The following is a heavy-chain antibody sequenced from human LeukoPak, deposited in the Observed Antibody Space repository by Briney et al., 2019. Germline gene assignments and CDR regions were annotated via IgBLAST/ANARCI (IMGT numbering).Heavy chain of an antibody. CDR2: IWYDGTNK. CDR1: GFTFSYYG. V-gene: IGHV3-33*01. D-gene: IGHD3-22*01. CDR3: TSGGLTDYYDSSGYSF. J-gene: IGHJ4*02. Sequence: PGGSLRLSCAASGFTFSYYGMHWVRQAPGKGLEWVAVIWYDGTNKYYADSVKGRFTISRDNSKNTLYLQMNSLRVEDTAVYYCTSGGLTDYYDSSGYSFWGQGTLVTVSS.